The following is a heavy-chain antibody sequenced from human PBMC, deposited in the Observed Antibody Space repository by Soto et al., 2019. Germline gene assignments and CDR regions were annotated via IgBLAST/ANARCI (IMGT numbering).Heavy chain of an antibody. CDR3: AREGYRKYNYYGMDV. CDR1: GFTFSNYW. V-gene: IGHV3-74*01. CDR2: INFDGSST. J-gene: IGHJ6*02. Sequence: GGSLRLSCAASGFTFSNYWMHWVRQAPGKGLVWVSRINFDGSSTSNADSVKGRFTISRDNAKNTLYLQMNSLRAEDTAVYYCAREGYRKYNYYGMDVWGQGT. D-gene: IGHD5-18*01.